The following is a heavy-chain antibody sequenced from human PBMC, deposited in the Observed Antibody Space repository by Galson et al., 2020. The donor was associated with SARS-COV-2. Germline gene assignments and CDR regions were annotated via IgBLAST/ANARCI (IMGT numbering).Heavy chain of an antibody. CDR2: IYPGDSDT. CDR3: ARPPYDSSVYDAFDI. CDR1: GYSFTSYW. J-gene: IGHJ3*02. V-gene: IGHV5-51*01. Sequence: GESLKISCKGSGYSFTSYWIGWVRQMPGKGLEWMGIIYPGDSDTRYSPSFQGQVTISADKSISTAYLQWSSLEASDTAMYFCARPPYDSSVYDAFDIWGQGTIVTVSA. D-gene: IGHD3-22*01.